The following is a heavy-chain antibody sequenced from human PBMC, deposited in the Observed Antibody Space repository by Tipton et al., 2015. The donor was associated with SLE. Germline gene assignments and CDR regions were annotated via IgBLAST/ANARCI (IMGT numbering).Heavy chain of an antibody. D-gene: IGHD6-19*01. Sequence: TLSLTCTVSGGSISTYYWSWIRQPPGKGLEWIGYLYYSGSTNYNPSLRSRVTISVDTSKSQFSLKLSSVTAADTAVYYCARDTGYSSCSDWYFDLWDRGTPVTVSS. V-gene: IGHV4-59*12. CDR2: LYYSGST. J-gene: IGHJ2*01. CDR3: ARDTGYSSCSDWYFDL. CDR1: GGSISTYY.